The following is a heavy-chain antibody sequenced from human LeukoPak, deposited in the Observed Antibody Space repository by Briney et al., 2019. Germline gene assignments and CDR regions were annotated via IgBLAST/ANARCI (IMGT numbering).Heavy chain of an antibody. CDR3: AKDRRVAYSSGWYPPYFDY. CDR2: ISWNSDNI. J-gene: IGHJ4*02. D-gene: IGHD6-19*01. V-gene: IGHV3-9*03. Sequence: GRSLRLSCAASGFTFDDSAMHWVRQGPGKGLEWVSGISWNSDNIGYADSVKGRFTISRDNAKNSLYLQMNSLRAEDMALYYCAKDRRVAYSSGWYPPYFDYWGQGTLVTVSS. CDR1: GFTFDDSA.